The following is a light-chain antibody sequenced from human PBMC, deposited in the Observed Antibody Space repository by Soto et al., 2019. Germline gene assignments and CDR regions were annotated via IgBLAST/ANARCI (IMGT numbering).Light chain of an antibody. CDR3: QQYGSSPWT. CDR1: QSVNNDY. Sequence: EIVLTQSPGTLSLSPGERAALSCRASQSVNNDYLAWYHQKPGRAPRLVIYGASKRATGIPDRFSGSGSGTDFKLTISRLEPEDFAVYYCQQYGSSPWTFGQGTNVEIK. CDR2: GAS. J-gene: IGKJ1*01. V-gene: IGKV3-20*01.